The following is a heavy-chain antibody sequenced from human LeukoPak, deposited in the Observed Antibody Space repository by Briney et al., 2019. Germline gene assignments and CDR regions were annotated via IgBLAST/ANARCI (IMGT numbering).Heavy chain of an antibody. Sequence: PGGSLRLSCAASGFTFSDYYMSWVRQAPGKGLEWISYISSRSGPTNYADSVKGRFTISRDNAKSSLYLQMDSLRAEDTAVYYCARSGDGGYDSDYWGQGTLVTVSS. CDR1: GFTFSDYY. CDR3: ARSGDGGYDSDY. CDR2: ISSRSGPT. V-gene: IGHV3-11*03. J-gene: IGHJ4*02. D-gene: IGHD5-12*01.